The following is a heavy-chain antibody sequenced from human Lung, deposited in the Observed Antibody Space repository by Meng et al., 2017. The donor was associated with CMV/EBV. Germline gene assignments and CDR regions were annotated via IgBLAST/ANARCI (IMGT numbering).Heavy chain of an antibody. CDR1: GGTFRSYA. V-gene: IGHV1-69*05. J-gene: IGHJ6*01. D-gene: IGHD3-3*01. Sequence: SVKVSCKASGGTFRSYAINWVRQAPGQGLEWMGGIIPIYGTANYGQKFQGRVTITTDESTSTVYMEMSSLRSEDTAVYYCARDLRAIPSGYYYYYYYGMDVWGRGTTVTVSS. CDR3: ARDLRAIPSGYYYYYYYGMDV. CDR2: IIPIYGTA.